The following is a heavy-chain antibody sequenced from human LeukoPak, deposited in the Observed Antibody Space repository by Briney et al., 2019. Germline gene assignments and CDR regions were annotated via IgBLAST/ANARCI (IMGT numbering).Heavy chain of an antibody. J-gene: IGHJ4*02. CDR1: GYTFTNYD. V-gene: IGHV1-8*03. D-gene: IGHD3-3*01. CDR3: ARGLRFTSGGHVTGYYFDY. Sequence: GASVKVSCKASGYTFTNYDINWVRQATGQGLEWMGWMNPNSANTGYAQKFQGRVTITRNTSISTAYMELSSLRSEDTAVYYCARGLRFTSGGHVTGYYFDYWGQGTLVTVSS. CDR2: MNPNSANT.